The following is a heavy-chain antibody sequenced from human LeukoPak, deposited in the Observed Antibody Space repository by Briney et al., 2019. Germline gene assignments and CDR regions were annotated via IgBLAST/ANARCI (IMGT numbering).Heavy chain of an antibody. CDR2: IYDSGRN. CDR1: GGSISSYY. V-gene: IGHV4-59*08. Sequence: SETLSLTCTLSGGSISSYYWSCIRQPPGKGLEGLRYIYDSGRNNYNPPLKSRVSISVDTSTKQFSLKLSSVTAADTAVYYCARRGSRASPFDYWGQGTLVTVSS. CDR3: ARRGSRASPFDY. J-gene: IGHJ4*02. D-gene: IGHD3-10*01.